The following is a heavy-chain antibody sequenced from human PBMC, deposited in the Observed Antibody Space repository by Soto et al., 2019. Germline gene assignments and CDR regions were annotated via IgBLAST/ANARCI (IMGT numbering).Heavy chain of an antibody. V-gene: IGHV3-21*01. CDR1: GFTFSTYS. CDR2: ISSSSSYI. CDR3: ARDYYDSSGYLASLGY. J-gene: IGHJ4*02. D-gene: IGHD3-22*01. Sequence: EVPLVESGGGLVKPGGSLRLSCAASGFTFSTYSMNWVRQAPGKGLEWVSSISSSSSYIYYADSVKGRFTISRDNAKXXLYLQMNSLRAEDTAVYYCARDYYDSSGYLASLGYWGQGTLVTVSS.